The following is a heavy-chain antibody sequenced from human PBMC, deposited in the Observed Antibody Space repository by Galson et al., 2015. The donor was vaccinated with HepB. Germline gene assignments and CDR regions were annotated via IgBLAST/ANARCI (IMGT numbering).Heavy chain of an antibody. CDR1: GGTFSSYT. CDR3: ARVYGSGRGGAFDI. J-gene: IGHJ3*02. V-gene: IGHV1-69*02. Sequence: SVKVSCKASGGTFSSYTISWVRQAPGQGLEWMGRIIPILGIANYAQKFQGRVTITADKSTSTAYMELSSLRSEDTAVYYCARVYGSGRGGAFDIWGQGTMVTVSS. D-gene: IGHD3-10*01. CDR2: IIPILGIA.